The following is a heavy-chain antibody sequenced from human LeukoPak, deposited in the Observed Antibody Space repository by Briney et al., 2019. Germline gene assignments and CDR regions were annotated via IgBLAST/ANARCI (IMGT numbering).Heavy chain of an antibody. CDR1: GFTFSSYG. D-gene: IGHD3-3*01. Sequence: SGGSLRLSCAASGFTFSSYGMHWVRQAPGKGLEWVAVIWYDGSNKYYADSVKGRFTTSRDNSKNTLYLQMNSLRAEDTAVYYCAREGYYDFWSGYSDNWFDPWGQGTLVTVSS. V-gene: IGHV3-33*01. CDR2: IWYDGSNK. J-gene: IGHJ5*02. CDR3: AREGYYDFWSGYSDNWFDP.